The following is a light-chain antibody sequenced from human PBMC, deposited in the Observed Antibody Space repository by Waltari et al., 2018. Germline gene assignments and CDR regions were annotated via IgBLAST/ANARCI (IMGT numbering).Light chain of an antibody. CDR1: SSAVGGSNY. Sequence: QSALTQPRPVSGSPGQSVPISCTGTSSAVGGSNYVSWYQQHPDKAPKLMIYDVSKRPSGVPDRFSGSRSGNTASLTISGLQAEDEADYYCCSYAGIYTFWLFGGGTQLTVL. J-gene: IGLJ2*01. V-gene: IGLV2-11*01. CDR3: CSYAGIYTFWL. CDR2: DVS.